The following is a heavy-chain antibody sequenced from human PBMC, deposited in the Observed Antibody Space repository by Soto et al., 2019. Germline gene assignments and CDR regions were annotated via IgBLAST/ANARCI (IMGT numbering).Heavy chain of an antibody. V-gene: IGHV3-23*01. CDR2: ISGSGGST. D-gene: IGHD4-17*01. CDR3: AKDPWGATVPYLCY. CDR1: GFTFSSYA. J-gene: IGHJ4*02. Sequence: EVQLLESGGGLVQPGGSLRLSCAASGFTFSSYAMSWVRQAPGKGLEWVSAISGSGGSTYYADSVKGRFTISRDNSKNTLYLQRNSLRAEDTAVYYCAKDPWGATVPYLCYWGQGTLVTVSS.